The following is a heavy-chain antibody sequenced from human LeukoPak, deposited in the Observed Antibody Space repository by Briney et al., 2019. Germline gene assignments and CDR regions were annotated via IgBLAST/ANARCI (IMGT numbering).Heavy chain of an antibody. D-gene: IGHD3-22*01. CDR3: ARVFYYDSSGPFDY. J-gene: IGHJ4*02. CDR1: GYTFTGYY. V-gene: IGHV1-2*02. CDR2: INLNSGGT. Sequence: ASVKVSCKASGYTFTGYYMHWVRQAPGQGLEWMGWINLNSGGTNYAQKFQGRVTMTRDTSISTAYMELSRLRSDDTAVYYCARVFYYDSSGPFDYWGQGTLVTVPS.